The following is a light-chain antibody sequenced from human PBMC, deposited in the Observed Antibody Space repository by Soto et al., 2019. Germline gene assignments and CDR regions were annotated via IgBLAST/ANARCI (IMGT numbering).Light chain of an antibody. J-gene: IGLJ1*01. CDR2: SNY. CDR1: SSNIGSNT. V-gene: IGLV1-44*01. Sequence: QSVLTQPPSASGTPGQRVTISCSGGSSNIGSNTVNWYQQLPGTAPKLLIYSNYQRPSGVPDRFSGSKSGPSASLAISGLQSEDECDYYCAAWDNSLNGYYVFGSGTKVTVL. CDR3: AAWDNSLNGYYV.